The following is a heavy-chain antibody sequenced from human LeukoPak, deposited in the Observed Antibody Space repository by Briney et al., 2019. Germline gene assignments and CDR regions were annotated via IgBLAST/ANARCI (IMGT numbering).Heavy chain of an antibody. Sequence: GGSLTLSCAASAFTFSSYWMHSVRQPPGDGLGLVSRINTDGSSTSYADSVEGRFTISRDNAKNTLYLQMNSLRAEDTAVYYCARAGTVGWAIDYWGQGTLVTVSS. J-gene: IGHJ4*02. V-gene: IGHV3-74*01. CDR1: AFTFSSYW. CDR2: INTDGSST. CDR3: ARAGTVGWAIDY. D-gene: IGHD3-10*01.